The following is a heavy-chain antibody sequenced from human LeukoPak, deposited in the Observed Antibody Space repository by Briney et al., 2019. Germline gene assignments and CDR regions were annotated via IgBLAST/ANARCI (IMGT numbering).Heavy chain of an antibody. Sequence: SETLSLTCTVSGSSISSSSYYWGWIRQPPGKGLEWIGSIYYSGSTYYNPSLKSRVTISVDTSKNQFSLKLSSVTAADTAVYYCARVGYGSGSYYNIHFDYWGQRTLVTVSS. CDR1: GSSISSSSYY. V-gene: IGHV4-39*01. D-gene: IGHD3-10*01. CDR2: IYYSGST. CDR3: ARVGYGSGSYYNIHFDY. J-gene: IGHJ4*02.